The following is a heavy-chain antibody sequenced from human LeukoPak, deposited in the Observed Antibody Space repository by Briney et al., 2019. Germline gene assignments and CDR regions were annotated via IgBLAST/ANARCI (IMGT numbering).Heavy chain of an antibody. Sequence: GGSLRLSCTASGSTFSRYAMSWVRQAPGKGLEWVASISPSGGAYYADSVKGRFTISRDNSKNTLYLQMNSLRAEDTAVYYCANVRAGHYFDYWGQGTLVTVSS. CDR3: ANVRAGHYFDY. CDR1: GSTFSRYA. V-gene: IGHV3-23*01. CDR2: ISPSGGA. J-gene: IGHJ4*02. D-gene: IGHD6-19*01.